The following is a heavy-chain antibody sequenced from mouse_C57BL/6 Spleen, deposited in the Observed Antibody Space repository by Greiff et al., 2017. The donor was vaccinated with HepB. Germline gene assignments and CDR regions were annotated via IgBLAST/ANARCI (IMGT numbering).Heavy chain of an antibody. Sequence: DVKLVESGGGLVKPGGSLKLSCAASGFTFSSYAMSWVRQTPEKRLEWVATISDGGSYTYYPDNVKGRFTISRDNAKNNLYLQMSHLKSEDTAMYYCARDARSNSRYFDVWGTGTTVTVSS. CDR2: ISDGGSYT. V-gene: IGHV5-4*01. J-gene: IGHJ1*03. D-gene: IGHD2-5*01. CDR1: GFTFSSYA. CDR3: ARDARSNSRYFDV.